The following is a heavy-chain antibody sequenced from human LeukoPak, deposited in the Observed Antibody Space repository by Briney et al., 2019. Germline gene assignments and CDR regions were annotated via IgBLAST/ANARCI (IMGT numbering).Heavy chain of an antibody. J-gene: IGHJ6*03. Sequence: PGGSLRLSCAASGFTFSSYWMSWVRQAPGKGLEWVANIKQDGSEKYYVDSVKGRFTISRGNAKNSLYLQMNSLRAEDTAVYYCARDPLWFGGRGMTYYYYYYMDVWGKGTTVTVSS. D-gene: IGHD3-10*01. CDR1: GFTFSSYW. CDR3: ARDPLWFGGRGMTYYYYYYMDV. V-gene: IGHV3-7*01. CDR2: IKQDGSEK.